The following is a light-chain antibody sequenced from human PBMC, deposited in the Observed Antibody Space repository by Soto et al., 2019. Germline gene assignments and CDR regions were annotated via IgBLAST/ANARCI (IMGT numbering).Light chain of an antibody. V-gene: IGLV1-51*01. CDR2: DNN. CDR3: GTWDSSLSAGV. CDR1: SSNIGNNY. J-gene: IGLJ2*01. Sequence: PPSVSAAPGQKVTISCSGSSSNIGNNYVSWYQQLPGTAPKLLIYDNNKRPSGIPDRFSGSKSGTSATLGITGLQTGDEADYYCGTWDSSLSAGVFGGGTKVTVL.